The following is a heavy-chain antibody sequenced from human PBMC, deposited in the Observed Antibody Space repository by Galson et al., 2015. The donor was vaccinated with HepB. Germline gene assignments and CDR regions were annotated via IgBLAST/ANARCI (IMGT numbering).Heavy chain of an antibody. J-gene: IGHJ6*03. Sequence: ETLSLTCTVSGGSVSSSGFYWGWIRQPPGKGLEWIATIYHSGSTYYNPSLKSRVTISIDTSKSQFSLSLNSVTAADTAIYYCARQGRGTAFSFYYMDVWGKGTTVTVSS. D-gene: IGHD2/OR15-2a*01. CDR3: ARQGRGTAFSFYYMDV. CDR1: GGSVSSSGFY. CDR2: IYHSGST. V-gene: IGHV4-39*01.